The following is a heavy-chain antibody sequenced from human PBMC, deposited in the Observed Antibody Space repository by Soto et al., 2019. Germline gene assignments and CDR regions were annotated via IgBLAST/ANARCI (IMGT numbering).Heavy chain of an antibody. D-gene: IGHD5-12*01. J-gene: IGHJ5*01. CDR3: ARGGYSGYDSWFEY. CDR2: IYYSGST. V-gene: IGHV4-59*01. Sequence: QVQLQESGPGLVKPSETLSLTCTVSGGSISSYYWNWIRQPPGKGLEWIGYIYYSGSTNYNPSLKSRVTISVDTSKNQYSLKVNSVTAADTAVYYCARGGYSGYDSWFEYWGQGTLVTVSS. CDR1: GGSISSYY.